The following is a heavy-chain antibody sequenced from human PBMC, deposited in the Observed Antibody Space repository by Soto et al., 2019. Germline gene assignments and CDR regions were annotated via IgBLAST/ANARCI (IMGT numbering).Heavy chain of an antibody. CDR3: ARVNWFGELLEIDYYYYGMDV. D-gene: IGHD3-10*01. CDR1: GFTFSSYW. V-gene: IGHV3-7*05. Sequence: EVQLVESGGGLVQPGGSLRLSCAASGFTFSSYWMSWVRQAPGKGLEWVANIKQDGSEKYYVDSVKGRFTISRDNAKNSLYLQMNSLRAEDTAVYYCARVNWFGELLEIDYYYYGMDVWGQGTTVTVSS. CDR2: IKQDGSEK. J-gene: IGHJ6*02.